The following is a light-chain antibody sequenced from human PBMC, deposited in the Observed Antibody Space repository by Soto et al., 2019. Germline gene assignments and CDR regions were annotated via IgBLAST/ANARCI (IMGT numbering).Light chain of an antibody. CDR2: DAS. CDR1: QPIGTF. CDR3: HSRD. V-gene: IGKV1-39*01. Sequence: DIQMTQSPCSLSACVGDRVRITCRASQPIGTFLHWYQQKPGRAPNLLIYDASTLESGVPSRFSGSGSETEFTLTISRLQPDDFATYFCHSRDFGQGTRLEIK. J-gene: IGKJ5*01.